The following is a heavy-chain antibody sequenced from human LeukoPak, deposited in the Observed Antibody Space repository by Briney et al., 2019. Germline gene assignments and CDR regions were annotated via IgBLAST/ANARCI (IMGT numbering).Heavy chain of an antibody. V-gene: IGHV3-21*01. J-gene: IGHJ6*03. CDR2: ISSSSSYI. Sequence: GGSLRLSCAAYGFTFSSYSMNWVRQAPGKGLEWVSSISSSSSYIYYADSVKGRFTISRDNAKNSLYLQMNSLRAEDTAVYYCARDLLGYNYYYMDVWGKGTTVTVSS. CDR3: ARDLLGYNYYYMDV. D-gene: IGHD3-16*02. CDR1: GFTFSSYS.